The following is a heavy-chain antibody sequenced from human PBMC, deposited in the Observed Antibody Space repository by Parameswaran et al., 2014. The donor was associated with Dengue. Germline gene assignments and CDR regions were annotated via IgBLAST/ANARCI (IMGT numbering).Heavy chain of an antibody. D-gene: IGHD5-18*01. V-gene: IGHV4-34*01. CDR3: ARATFRGYSLNWFDP. CDR2: ITHTGST. Sequence: RWIRQPPGKGLEWIGEITHTGSTNYNPSLKSRVTISVDTSKNQLSLKLRSVTAADTAVYYCARATFRGYSLNWFDPWGQGTLVTVSS. J-gene: IGHJ5*02.